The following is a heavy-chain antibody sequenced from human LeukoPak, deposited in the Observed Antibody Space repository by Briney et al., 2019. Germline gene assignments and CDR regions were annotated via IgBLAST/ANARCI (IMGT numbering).Heavy chain of an antibody. Sequence: SETLSLTCAVYGESLNYYYWSWIRQSPGKGLEWIGDIFDGKTINYNPSLKSRVTISAATSSQQFSLNLKSVTTADTAVYFCASGAWAARLNSWAQGALVIVSS. CDR1: GESLNYYY. D-gene: IGHD4-23*01. CDR3: ASGAWAARLNS. V-gene: IGHV4-34*12. J-gene: IGHJ4*02. CDR2: IFDGKTI.